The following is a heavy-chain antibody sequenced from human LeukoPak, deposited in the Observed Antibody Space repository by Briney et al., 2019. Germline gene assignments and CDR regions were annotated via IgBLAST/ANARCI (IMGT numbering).Heavy chain of an antibody. D-gene: IGHD2-8*01. Sequence: GGSLRLSCAASGFTSSSYAMSWVRQAPGKGLEWVSAISGSGGSTYYADSVKGRFTISRDNSKNTLYLQMNSLRAEDTAVYYCAKARYCTNGVCYPSYFDYWGQGTLVTVSS. CDR3: AKARYCTNGVCYPSYFDY. CDR2: ISGSGGST. V-gene: IGHV3-23*01. CDR1: GFTSSSYA. J-gene: IGHJ4*02.